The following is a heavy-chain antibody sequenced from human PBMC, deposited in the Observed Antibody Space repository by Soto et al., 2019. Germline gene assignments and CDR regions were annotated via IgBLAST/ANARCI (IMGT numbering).Heavy chain of an antibody. CDR2: IYYSGST. Sequence: QLQLQESGPGLVKPSETLSLTCTVSGGSISSSSYYWGWIRQPPGKGLEWIGSIYYSGSTYYNPSLKSRVTISVDTSKNQFSLKLSSVTAADTAVYYCASPILLWFGEYPRTENGMDVWGQGTTVTVSS. D-gene: IGHD3-10*01. CDR3: ASPILLWFGEYPRTENGMDV. J-gene: IGHJ6*02. CDR1: GGSISSSSYY. V-gene: IGHV4-39*01.